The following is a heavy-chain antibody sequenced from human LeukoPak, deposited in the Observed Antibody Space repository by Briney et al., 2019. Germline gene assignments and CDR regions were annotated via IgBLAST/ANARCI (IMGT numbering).Heavy chain of an antibody. V-gene: IGHV1-2*02. D-gene: IGHD3-10*01. CDR2: INPNSGDT. J-gene: IGHJ4*03. CDR1: GYTFSGYY. CDR3: ARDGGFDY. Sequence: GASVKVSCKTAGYTFSGYYIHWVRQAPGQGLEWMGWINPNSGDTSYAQKFQGRVTMTRDTSISTAYMELSRLRSDDTAVYFCARDGGFDYWGQGTMVTVSS.